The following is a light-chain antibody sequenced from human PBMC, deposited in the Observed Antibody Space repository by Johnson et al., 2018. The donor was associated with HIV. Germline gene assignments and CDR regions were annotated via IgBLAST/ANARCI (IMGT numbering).Light chain of an antibody. V-gene: IGLV1-51*02. CDR3: GTWDSSLSSGRGV. CDR2: ENN. J-gene: IGLJ1*01. Sequence: QSVLTQPPSVSAAPGQKVTISCSGSSSNIGNNYVSWYQVLPVTAPKLLIYENNKRPSGIPDRFSGSKSGTSATLGITGLQTGAEADYYCGTWDSSLSSGRGVFGTGTKVTVL. CDR1: SSNIGNNY.